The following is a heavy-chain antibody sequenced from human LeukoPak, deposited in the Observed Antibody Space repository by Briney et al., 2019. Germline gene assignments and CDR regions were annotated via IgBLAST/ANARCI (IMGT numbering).Heavy chain of an antibody. J-gene: IGHJ4*02. CDR3: ARGQQWLGTDY. CDR2: IYHSGST. Sequence: SETLSLTCAVSGYSLSSGYYWGWIRQPPGKGLEWIGSIYHSGSTYYNPSLKSRVTISVDTSKNQFSLKLSSVTAADTAVYYCARGQQWLGTDYWGQGTLVTVSS. V-gene: IGHV4-38-2*01. CDR1: GYSLSSGYY. D-gene: IGHD6-19*01.